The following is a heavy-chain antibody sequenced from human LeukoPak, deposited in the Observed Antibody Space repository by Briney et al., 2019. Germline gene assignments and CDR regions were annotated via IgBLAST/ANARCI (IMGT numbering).Heavy chain of an antibody. Sequence: ASVTVSCTASGYTFTSYYMHWVRQAPGQGLEWMGIINPSGGSTNYAQKFQGRVTMTRDTSTSTVYMELSSLRSEDTAVYYCARGGTETTVAPYWGQGTLVTVSS. CDR3: ARGGTETTVAPY. V-gene: IGHV1-46*01. J-gene: IGHJ4*02. CDR2: INPSGGST. D-gene: IGHD4-23*01. CDR1: GYTFTSYY.